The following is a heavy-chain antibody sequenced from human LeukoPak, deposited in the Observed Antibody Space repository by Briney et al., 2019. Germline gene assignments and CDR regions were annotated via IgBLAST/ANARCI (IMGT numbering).Heavy chain of an antibody. CDR3: ARVHQGIAVAGAEDDAFDI. D-gene: IGHD6-19*01. CDR2: IYYSGST. CDR1: GGSISSSSYY. J-gene: IGHJ3*02. Sequence: SETLSLTCTVSGGSISSSSYYWGWIRQPPGKGLEWIGSIYYSGSTYYNPSLKSRVTISVDTSKNQFSLKLSSVTAADTAVYYCARVHQGIAVAGAEDDAFDIWGQGTMVTVSS. V-gene: IGHV4-39*07.